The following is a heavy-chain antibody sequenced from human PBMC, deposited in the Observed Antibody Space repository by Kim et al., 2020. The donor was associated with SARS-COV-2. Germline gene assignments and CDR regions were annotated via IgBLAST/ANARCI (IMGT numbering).Heavy chain of an antibody. V-gene: IGHV3-7*03. D-gene: IGHD6-19*01. J-gene: IGHJ4*02. CDR1: GGTGSSDW. CDR2: IKQDGSEK. CDR3: ARGEAVAGLDY. Sequence: GGSLRLSCAASGGTGSSDWMSWVRQAPGKGLEWVANIKQDGSEKYYVDSVKGRFTISRDNAKNSLYLQMNSLRAEDTAVYYCARGEAVAGLDYWGQGTLVTVSS.